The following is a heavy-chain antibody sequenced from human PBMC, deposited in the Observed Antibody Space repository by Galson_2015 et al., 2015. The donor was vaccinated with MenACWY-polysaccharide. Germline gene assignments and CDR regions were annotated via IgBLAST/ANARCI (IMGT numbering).Heavy chain of an antibody. CDR1: GFPFSDSW. CDR3: ARARSWSGYYAFDF. CDR2: IKHSVSEK. V-gene: IGHV3-7*01. D-gene: IGHD3-3*01. Sequence: SLRLSCEASGFPFSDSWMTWIRQAPGKGLEWVATIKHSVSEKYYVDSVEGRFTVSRDNAKNSLYLQMNSLRAEDTAVYYCARARSWSGYYAFDFWGQGTMVTVSS. J-gene: IGHJ3*01.